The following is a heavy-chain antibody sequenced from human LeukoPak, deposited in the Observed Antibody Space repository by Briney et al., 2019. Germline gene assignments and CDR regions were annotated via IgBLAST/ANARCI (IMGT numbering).Heavy chain of an antibody. CDR3: ARPDSSGSFDY. Sequence: PSQTLSLTCTVSGGSISSGSYYWSWIRQPAGKGLEWIGRIYTSGSTNYSPSLKSRVTISVDTSKNQFSLKLSSVTAADTAVYYCARPDSSGSFDYWGQGTLATVSS. D-gene: IGHD6-19*01. CDR2: IYTSGST. CDR1: GGSISSGSYY. J-gene: IGHJ4*02. V-gene: IGHV4-61*02.